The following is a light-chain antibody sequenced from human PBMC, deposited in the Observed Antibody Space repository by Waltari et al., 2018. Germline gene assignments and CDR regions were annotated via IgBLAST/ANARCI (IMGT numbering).Light chain of an antibody. V-gene: IGLV2-8*01. J-gene: IGLJ2*01. CDR3: SSYAGSNKLI. CDR2: EVD. CDR1: SSDIGAYKY. Sequence: QSALTQPPSASGSPGQTVIISCTGTSSDIGAYKYVSWYQQIPGRAPALIIYEVDRRPPGVRERFSGSKSGNTASLTVSGLQTEDEGDCYGSSYAGSNKLIFGGVTKLTVL.